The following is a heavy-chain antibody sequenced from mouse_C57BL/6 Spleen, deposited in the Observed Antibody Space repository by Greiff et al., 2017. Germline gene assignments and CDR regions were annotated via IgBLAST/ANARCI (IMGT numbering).Heavy chain of an antibody. CDR2: IYPRSGNT. CDR3: ARNITTVEGYFDV. Sequence: QVQLKQSGAELARPGASVKLSCKASGYTFTSYGISWVKQRTGQGLEWIGEIYPRSGNTYYNEKFKGKATLTADKSSSTAYMELRSLTSEDSAVYFCARNITTVEGYFDVWGTGTTVTVSS. D-gene: IGHD1-1*01. V-gene: IGHV1-81*01. J-gene: IGHJ1*03. CDR1: GYTFTSYG.